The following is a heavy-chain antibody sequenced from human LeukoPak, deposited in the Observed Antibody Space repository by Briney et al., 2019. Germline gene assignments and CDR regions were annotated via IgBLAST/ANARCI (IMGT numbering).Heavy chain of an antibody. Sequence: SGGSLRLSCTASGFTFSNYGMHWVRQAPGKGLEWVAVISFDGSNNAYLDSVKGRFTISRDNSKNTLYLHMNSLKAEDTAVYYCAKSVGAQPGFDFWGQGPLVTVSS. CDR1: GFTFSNYG. CDR3: AKSVGAQPGFDF. V-gene: IGHV3-30*18. J-gene: IGHJ4*02. CDR2: ISFDGSNN. D-gene: IGHD6-6*01.